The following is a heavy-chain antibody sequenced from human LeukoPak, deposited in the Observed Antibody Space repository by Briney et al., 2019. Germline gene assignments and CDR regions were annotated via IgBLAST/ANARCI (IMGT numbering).Heavy chain of an antibody. CDR1: GLTLITYA. CDR3: ASSPRIVGRLDYYYYMDV. V-gene: IGHV1-69*05. Sequence: ASVNVSYMASGLTLITYAISWVRQAPGQGLEWMGGIIPMFGSAHYEQKFQDRVTITTDESTTIAYMELSSLRSEDTAVYYCASSPRIVGRLDYYYYMDVWGKGTTVTVSS. CDR2: IIPMFGSA. D-gene: IGHD6-6*01. J-gene: IGHJ6*03.